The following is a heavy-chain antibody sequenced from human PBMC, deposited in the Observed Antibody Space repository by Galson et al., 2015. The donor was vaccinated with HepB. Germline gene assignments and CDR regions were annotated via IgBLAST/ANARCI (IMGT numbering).Heavy chain of an antibody. V-gene: IGHV3-30-3*01. Sequence: SLRLSCAASGFTFSSYAMHWVRQAPGKGLEWVAVISYDGSNKYYADSVKGRFTISRDNSKNTLYLQMNSLRAEDTAVYYCARDRGGYSYGYPAYWGQGTLVTVSS. CDR1: GFTFSSYA. J-gene: IGHJ4*02. CDR2: ISYDGSNK. D-gene: IGHD5-18*01. CDR3: ARDRGGYSYGYPAY.